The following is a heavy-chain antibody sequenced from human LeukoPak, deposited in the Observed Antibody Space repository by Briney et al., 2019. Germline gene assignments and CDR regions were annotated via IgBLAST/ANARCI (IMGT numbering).Heavy chain of an antibody. CDR1: GFIFTRSA. V-gene: IGHV1-58*01. Sequence: SVRVSCKASGFIFTRSAVYAVRQAGGQRLEWIGGIVVGSGNTNYAQKFHERVTITRHVSISTAHMELNSLTSEDRAGHYCAGDFAPLARYTIVGARVFDYWGQGTLVTVSS. CDR2: IVVGSGNT. J-gene: IGHJ4*02. D-gene: IGHD1-26*01. CDR3: AGDFAPLARYTIVGARVFDY.